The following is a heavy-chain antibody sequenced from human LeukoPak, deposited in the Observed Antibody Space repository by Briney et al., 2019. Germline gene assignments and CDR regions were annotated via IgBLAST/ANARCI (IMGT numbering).Heavy chain of an antibody. CDR3: ARGGYGDSYYFDY. CDR2: IYSSDNT. D-gene: IGHD4-17*01. Sequence: GGSLRLSCAASGFTVSGNYMSWVRQAPGKGLEWVSVIYSSDNTYYIDSVKGRFTISRDNSKNTLYLQMNSLRAEDTAVYYCARGGYGDSYYFDYWGQGTLVTVSS. J-gene: IGHJ4*02. CDR1: GFTVSGNY. V-gene: IGHV3-66*01.